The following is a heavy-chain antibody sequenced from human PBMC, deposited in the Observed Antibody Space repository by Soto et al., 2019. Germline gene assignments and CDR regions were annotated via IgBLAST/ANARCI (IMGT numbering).Heavy chain of an antibody. D-gene: IGHD2-8*02. CDR2: ISSSSAYK. CDR3: ARSAGYCTDNSCEKGWFES. CDR1: GFMFSSYN. Sequence: VQLVESGGGLVKPGGSLRLSCEGSGFMFSSYNMNWVRQAPGRRLEWVSFISSSSAYKYYEDAVKGRFTISRDNDKNSVYLQMNSLRAEDAGLYYCARSAGYCTDNSCEKGWFESWGQGTWVTVSS. J-gene: IGHJ5*01. V-gene: IGHV3-21*01.